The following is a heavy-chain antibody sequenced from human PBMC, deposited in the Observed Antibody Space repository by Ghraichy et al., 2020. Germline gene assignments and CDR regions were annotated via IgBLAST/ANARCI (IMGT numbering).Heavy chain of an antibody. J-gene: IGHJ6*02. CDR2: IIPIFGTA. CDR1: GGTFSSYA. CDR3: AREDSGLGDYYYYGMDV. D-gene: IGHD3-16*01. Sequence: SVKVSCKASGGTFSSYAISWVRQAPGQGLEWMGGIIPIFGTANYAQKFQGRVTITADESTSTAYMELSSLRSEDTAVYYCAREDSGLGDYYYYGMDVWGQGTTVTVSS. V-gene: IGHV1-69*13.